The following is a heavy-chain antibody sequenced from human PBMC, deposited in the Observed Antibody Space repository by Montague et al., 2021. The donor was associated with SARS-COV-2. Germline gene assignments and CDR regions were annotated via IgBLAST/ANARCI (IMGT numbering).Heavy chain of an antibody. D-gene: IGHD4-23*01. CDR1: GGSFSGYY. CDR3: ARWDPQTLTLIGLRGKSASNX. V-gene: IGHV4-34*01. CDR2: INHSGTT. J-gene: IGHJ4*02. Sequence: TLSLTCAVYGGSFSGYYWTWIRQSPGKGLEWIAEINHSGTTNYNFNPSLRSRVTISVDTSKSQFSLKLSSVTAADTGVYYCARWDPQTLTLIGLRGKSASNXWGQGTLATVSS.